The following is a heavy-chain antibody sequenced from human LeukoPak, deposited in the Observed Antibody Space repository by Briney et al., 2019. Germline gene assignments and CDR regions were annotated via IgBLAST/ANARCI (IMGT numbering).Heavy chain of an antibody. D-gene: IGHD6-19*01. CDR2: ISSSGSTI. V-gene: IGHV3-48*03. Sequence: PGGSLRLSCAASGFTFSSYEMNWVRQAPGKGLEWVSYISSSGSTIYYADSVKGRFTISRDNAKNSLYLQMNSLRVEDTAVYYCATPPKVAGTGYYYYYYMDVWGKGTTVTVSS. J-gene: IGHJ6*03. CDR3: ATPPKVAGTGYYYYYYMDV. CDR1: GFTFSSYE.